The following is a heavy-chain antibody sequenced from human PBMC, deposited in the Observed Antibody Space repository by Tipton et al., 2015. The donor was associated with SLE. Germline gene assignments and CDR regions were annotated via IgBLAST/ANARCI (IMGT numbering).Heavy chain of an antibody. CDR2: INPNSGGT. V-gene: IGHV1-2*06. D-gene: IGHD6-13*01. CDR1: GYTFTGYY. CDR3: ASLGRGGGSSWYNY. J-gene: IGHJ4*02. Sequence: QLVQSGAEVKKPGASVKVSCKASGYTFTGYYMHWVRQAPGQGLEWMGRINPNSGGTNYAQKFQGRVTMTRDTSINTAYMELSRLGSAATAVYYCASLGRGGGSSWYNYWGQGTLVTVSS.